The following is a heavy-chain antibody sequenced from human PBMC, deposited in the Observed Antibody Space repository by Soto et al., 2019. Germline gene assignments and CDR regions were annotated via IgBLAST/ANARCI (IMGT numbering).Heavy chain of an antibody. J-gene: IGHJ4*02. CDR1: GFTFSSYA. CDR3: AKCDDILTGYFYYFDY. Sequence: GGSLRLSCAASGFTFSSYAMSWVRQAPGKGLEWVSAISGSGGSTYYADSVKGRFTISRDNSKNTLYLQMNSLRAEDTAVYYCAKCDDILTGYFYYFDYWGQGTLVTVSS. V-gene: IGHV3-23*01. CDR2: ISGSGGST. D-gene: IGHD3-9*01.